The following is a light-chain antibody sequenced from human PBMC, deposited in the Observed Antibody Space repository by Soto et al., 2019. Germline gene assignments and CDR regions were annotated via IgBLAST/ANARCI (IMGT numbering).Light chain of an antibody. CDR3: SSYTTSSTPYV. Sequence: QSALTQPASVSGSPGQSITISCTGTSSDVGGYNYVSWYQQHPGKAPKLMIYEDTNRPSGVSNRFSGSKSGNTASLTISGLQAEDEADYYCSSYTTSSTPYVFGTGTKVTVL. CDR1: SSDVGGYNY. V-gene: IGLV2-14*01. J-gene: IGLJ1*01. CDR2: EDT.